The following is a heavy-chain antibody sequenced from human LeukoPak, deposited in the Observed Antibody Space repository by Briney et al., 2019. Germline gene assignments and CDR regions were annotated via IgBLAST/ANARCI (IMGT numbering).Heavy chain of an antibody. D-gene: IGHD6-13*01. CDR1: GFTFSSYT. Sequence: GGSLRLSCAASGFTFSSYTMNWVRQAPGKGLEWVSSISSSSSYMYYADSVKGRFTISRDNAKNSLYLQMNSLRAEDTAVYYCTSAGLVYSSGWYLETPFDYWGQGTLVTVSS. CDR3: TSAGLVYSSGWYLETPFDY. V-gene: IGHV3-21*01. J-gene: IGHJ4*02. CDR2: ISSSSSYM.